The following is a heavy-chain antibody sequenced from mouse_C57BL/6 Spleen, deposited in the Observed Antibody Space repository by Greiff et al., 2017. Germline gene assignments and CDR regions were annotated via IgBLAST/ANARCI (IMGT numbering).Heavy chain of an antibody. CDR2: IDPSDSYT. J-gene: IGHJ3*01. V-gene: IGHV1-69*01. D-gene: IGHD2-10*02. CDR3: GTYGNANAY. CDR1: GYTFTSYC. Sequence: QVQLQQSGAELVMPGASVKLSCKASGYTFTSYCMHWVKQRPGQGLEWIGEIDPSDSYTNYNQKFKGQSTLTVDKSSSTAYMELSSLTSEDSAVYYCGTYGNANAYWGQGTLVTVSA.